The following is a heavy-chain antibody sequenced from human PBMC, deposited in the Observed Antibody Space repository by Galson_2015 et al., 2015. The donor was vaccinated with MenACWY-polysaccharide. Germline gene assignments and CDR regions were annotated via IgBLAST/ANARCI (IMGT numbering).Heavy chain of an antibody. Sequence: PALVKPTQTLTLPCTFSGFSLSTSGVGVGWMRQPPGKAREWLALIYWDDDKRYSPSLKSRLTITKDTSKNQVVLTMTSMDPVDTATYYCAHRRGDSNTWYITSFDYWGQGTLVTVSS. D-gene: IGHD6-13*01. CDR3: AHRRGDSNTWYITSFDY. J-gene: IGHJ4*02. V-gene: IGHV2-5*02. CDR1: GFSLSTSGVG. CDR2: IYWDDDK.